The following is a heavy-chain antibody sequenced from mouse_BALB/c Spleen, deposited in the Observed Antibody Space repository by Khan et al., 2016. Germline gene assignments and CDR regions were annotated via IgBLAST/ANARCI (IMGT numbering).Heavy chain of an antibody. V-gene: IGHV4-1*02. CDR3: ASPFWYFDG. J-gene: IGHJ1*01. CDR1: GFDFSRYW. Sequence: EVKLLESGGGLVQPGGSLKLSCAASGFDFSRYWMSWVRQAPGKGLEWIGDINPDSSTINYTPSLKDKFIISIDNAKNTLYLQMSKVRSEDTALYYYASPFWYFDGWGAETTVTVS. CDR2: INPDSSTI.